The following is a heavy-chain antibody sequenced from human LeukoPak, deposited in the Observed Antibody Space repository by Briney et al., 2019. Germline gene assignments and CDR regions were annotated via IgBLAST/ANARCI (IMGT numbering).Heavy chain of an antibody. J-gene: IGHJ1*01. Sequence: RGSPRLSCAVSGFTFCTKSTNWVRQAPREGLEWVSYITADSGTTNYAESAKGRFTSSRDNAKNSLYLQMNSLRDEDTGVYYCAKEGIGRVGGIPNGYFQHWGEGALVTVSS. CDR2: ITADSGTT. CDR3: AKEGIGRVGGIPNGYFQH. CDR1: GFTFCTKS. D-gene: IGHD1-26*01. V-gene: IGHV3-48*02.